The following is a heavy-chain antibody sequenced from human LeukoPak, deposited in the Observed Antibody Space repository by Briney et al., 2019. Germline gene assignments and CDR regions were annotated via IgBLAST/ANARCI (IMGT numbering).Heavy chain of an antibody. D-gene: IGHD3-16*02. V-gene: IGHV3-23*01. CDR3: ARLSSFAFDI. J-gene: IGHJ3*02. CDR2: ILHNGDST. CDR1: GFTCSTYV. Sequence: GGSLRLSCAASGFTCSTYVMSWVRQAPGKGLEWLSLILHNGDSTYYADSVKGRFTISRDDSKNTLYLQMNSLRAEDTAVYYCARLSSFAFDIWGQGTMVTVSS.